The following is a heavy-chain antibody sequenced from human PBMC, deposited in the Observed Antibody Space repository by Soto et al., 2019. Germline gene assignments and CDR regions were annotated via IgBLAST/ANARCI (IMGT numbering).Heavy chain of an antibody. D-gene: IGHD5-18*01. CDR2: VYPDDSDT. Sequence: GESLKISCKASGYSFNIYWIGWVRQLPGKGLEWMGVVYPDDSDTIYSPSFEGQVTISVDESISTAYLQWSSLKASDTAMYYFAILLIFEDTAMVRYYYGMDVWGQGTTVTVSS. V-gene: IGHV5-51*01. CDR1: GYSFNIYW. J-gene: IGHJ6*02. CDR3: AILLIFEDTAMVRYYYGMDV.